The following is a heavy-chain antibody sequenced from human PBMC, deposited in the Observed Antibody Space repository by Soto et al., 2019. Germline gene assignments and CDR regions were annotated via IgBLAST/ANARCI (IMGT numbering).Heavy chain of an antibody. Sequence: NPSETLSLTCTVSGGSVSSGTYYWSWIRQPPGKGLEWIGYIYYRGSTNYNPPLKSRVTISLDTSRNQFSLKLSSMTAADTAVYYCARGLDYVGFDYWGQGTLVTVSS. V-gene: IGHV4-61*01. CDR3: ARGLDYVGFDY. CDR1: GGSVSSGTYY. CDR2: IYYRGST. J-gene: IGHJ4*02. D-gene: IGHD4-17*01.